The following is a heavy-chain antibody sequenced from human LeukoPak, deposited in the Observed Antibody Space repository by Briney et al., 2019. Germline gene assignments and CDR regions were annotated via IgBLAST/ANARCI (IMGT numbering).Heavy chain of an antibody. CDR2: INHSGST. CDR1: GGSFSGYY. CDR3: ARGRSCYSLDS. V-gene: IGHV4-34*01. D-gene: IGHD3-10*01. Sequence: SETLSLTCAVYGGSFSGYYWSWIRQPPGKGLEWIGEINHSGSTNYNPSLKSRVTISVDTSKNQFSLKLSSVTAADTAGYYCARGRSCYSLDSWGGETLVTVSS. J-gene: IGHJ4*02.